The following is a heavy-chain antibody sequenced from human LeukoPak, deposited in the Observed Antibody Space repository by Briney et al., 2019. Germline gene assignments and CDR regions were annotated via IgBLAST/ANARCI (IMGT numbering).Heavy chain of an antibody. V-gene: IGHV3-7*01. CDR1: GFTFSSHW. CDR2: IKQDGSEK. J-gene: IGHJ6*02. CDR3: ARDTSAWRYGMDV. Sequence: GGSLRLSCEASGFTFSSHWKSSVRQAPGKGLEWVAIIKQDGSEKDYVDSVTGRFTISRDNAKNSLYLQMNSLRDEDTAVYYCARDTSAWRYGMDVWGQGTTVTVSS. D-gene: IGHD6-19*01.